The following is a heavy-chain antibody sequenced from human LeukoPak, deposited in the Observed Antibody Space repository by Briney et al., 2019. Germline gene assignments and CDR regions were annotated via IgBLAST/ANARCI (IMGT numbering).Heavy chain of an antibody. D-gene: IGHD3-10*02. CDR1: KFTFSTFS. Sequence: QPGGSLRLSCAASKFTFSTFSMSWVRQAPGKGLEWVANIKQDGSEKYYVDSVKGRFTISRDNAKNSLYLQMNSLRAEDTAVYYCAELGITMIGGVWGKGTTVTISS. V-gene: IGHV3-7*01. CDR2: IKQDGSEK. J-gene: IGHJ6*04. CDR3: AELGITMIGGV.